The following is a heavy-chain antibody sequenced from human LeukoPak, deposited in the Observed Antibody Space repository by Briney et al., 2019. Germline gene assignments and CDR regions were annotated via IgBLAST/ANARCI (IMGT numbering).Heavy chain of an antibody. CDR1: GFTFSSYA. V-gene: IGHV3-23*01. CDR2: ISGSGGST. D-gene: IGHD2-21*01. Sequence: LPGGSLRLSCAASGFTFSSYAMSWVRQAPGKGLEWVSAISGSGGSTYYADSVKGRFTISRDNSKNTLYLQMNSLRAEDTAVYYCAKGKVNHDGALDAWGQGTLVTVSS. CDR3: AKGKVNHDGALDA. J-gene: IGHJ3*01.